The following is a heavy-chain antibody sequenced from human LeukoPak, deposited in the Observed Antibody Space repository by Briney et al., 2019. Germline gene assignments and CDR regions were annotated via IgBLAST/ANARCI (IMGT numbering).Heavy chain of an antibody. Sequence: SETLSLTCAVYGGSFSGYYWSWIRQPPGKGLEWIGSIYYSGSTYYNPSLKSRVTISVDTSKNQFSLKLSSVTAADTAVYYCAKTYYYDPFDFWGQGTLVTVSS. D-gene: IGHD3-22*01. CDR1: GGSFSGYY. J-gene: IGHJ4*02. CDR3: AKTYYYDPFDF. CDR2: IYYSGST. V-gene: IGHV4-34*01.